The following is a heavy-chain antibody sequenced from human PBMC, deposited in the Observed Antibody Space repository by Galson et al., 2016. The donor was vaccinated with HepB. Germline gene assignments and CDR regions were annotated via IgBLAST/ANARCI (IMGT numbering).Heavy chain of an antibody. V-gene: IGHV5-51*01. Sequence: QSGAEVKKPGESLKISCKTSGFSFATHWIAWVRQMPGKGLEWMGIIYAGDSETRYSPPFQGQVTISVDKSTAVAYLQWNSLKASDSAMYYCAKQRPNYGMAVWGQGTPVTVSS. D-gene: IGHD1-1*01. CDR2: IYAGDSET. J-gene: IGHJ6*02. CDR3: AKQRPNYGMAV. CDR1: GFSFATHW.